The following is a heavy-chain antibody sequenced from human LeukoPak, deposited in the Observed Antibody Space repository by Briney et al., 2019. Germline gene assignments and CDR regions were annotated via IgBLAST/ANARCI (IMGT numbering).Heavy chain of an antibody. CDR2: IIPIFGTA. V-gene: IGHV1-69*01. CDR1: GGTFSSYA. CDR3: ARDRRTRGAARPNWFDP. Sequence: ASVKVSCKASGGTFSSYAISWVRQAPGQGLEWMGGIIPIFGTANYAQKFQDRVTITADESTSTAYMEPSSLRSEDTAVYYCARDRRTRGAARPNWFDPWGQGTLVTVSS. J-gene: IGHJ5*02. D-gene: IGHD6-6*01.